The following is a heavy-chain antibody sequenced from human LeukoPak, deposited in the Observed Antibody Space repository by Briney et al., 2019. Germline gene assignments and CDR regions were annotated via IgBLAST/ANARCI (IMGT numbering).Heavy chain of an antibody. CDR1: GGSISSSSYY. J-gene: IGHJ4*02. V-gene: IGHV4-39*07. Sequence: LETLSLTCTVSGGSISSSSYYWGWIRQPPGKGLEWIGSIYYSGSTYYNPSLKSRVTISVDTSKNQFSLKLSSVTAADTAVYYCARDLGYGDYRFDYWGQGTLVTVSS. CDR3: ARDLGYGDYRFDY. D-gene: IGHD4-17*01. CDR2: IYYSGST.